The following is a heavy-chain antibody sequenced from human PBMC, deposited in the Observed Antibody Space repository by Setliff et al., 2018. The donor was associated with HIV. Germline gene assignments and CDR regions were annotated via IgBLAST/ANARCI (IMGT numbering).Heavy chain of an antibody. CDR1: GGTFNTYP. J-gene: IGHJ3*01. V-gene: IGHV1-69*10. CDR2: IAPNLRMP. CDR3: AREKSPVLEYFDWLKPRHAFDV. D-gene: IGHD3-9*01. Sequence: ASVKVSCKTSGGTFNTYPIAWVRQAPGQGLEWMGGIAPNLRMPNYIQKFKGRLTITADESTSTVYMELTNLRSEDTAMYYCAREKSPVLEYFDWLKPRHAFDVWGQGTVVTVSS.